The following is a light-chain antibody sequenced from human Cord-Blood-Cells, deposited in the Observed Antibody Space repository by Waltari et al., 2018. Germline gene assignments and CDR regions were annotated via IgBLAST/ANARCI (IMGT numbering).Light chain of an antibody. CDR3: QAWDSSTVV. CDR1: KLGDQY. J-gene: IGLJ2*01. V-gene: IGLV3-1*01. Sequence: SYEMTQPPSVSVSPGQTASITCSGDKLGDQYACWYQQKPGKSPVLVIYQDSKRPPGIPDRFSGSNSGNTATLTISGTQAMDEADYYCQAWDSSTVVFGGGTKLTVL. CDR2: QDS.